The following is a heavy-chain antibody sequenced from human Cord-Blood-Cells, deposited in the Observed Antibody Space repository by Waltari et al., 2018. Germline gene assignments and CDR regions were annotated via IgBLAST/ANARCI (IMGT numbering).Heavy chain of an antibody. V-gene: IGHV1-69*01. CDR2: IIPILGTA. Sequence: QVQLVQSGAEVKKPGSSVKVSCKASGCTFSSYPISWVRQAHGQGLEWMGGIIPILGTANYAQKFQGRVTITADESTSTAYMELSSLRSEDTAVYYCARRGRDYSNYYYYGMDVWGQGTTVTVSS. CDR3: ARRGRDYSNYYYYGMDV. J-gene: IGHJ6*02. D-gene: IGHD4-4*01. CDR1: GCTFSSYP.